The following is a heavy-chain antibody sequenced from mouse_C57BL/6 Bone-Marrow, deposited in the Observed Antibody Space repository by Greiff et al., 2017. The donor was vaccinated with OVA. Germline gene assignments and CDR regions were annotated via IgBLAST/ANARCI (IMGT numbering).Heavy chain of an antibody. J-gene: IGHJ2*01. V-gene: IGHV14-4*01. CDR3: TEWLKDY. Sequence: VQLQQSGAELVRPGASVKLSCTASGFNIKDDYMHWVKQRPEQGLEWIGWIDPENGDTEYASKFQGKATITADTSSNTAYLQLSSLTSEDTAVYYCTEWLKDYWGRGTTLTVSS. CDR2: IDPENGDT. D-gene: IGHD2-2*01. CDR1: GFNIKDDY.